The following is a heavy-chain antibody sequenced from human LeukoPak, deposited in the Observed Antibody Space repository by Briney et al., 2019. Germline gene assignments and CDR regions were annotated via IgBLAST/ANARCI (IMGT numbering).Heavy chain of an antibody. CDR3: ARARVPIAVAGLYYFDY. CDR2: IKPDSGSS. Sequence: ASVKLSCKASGYTFTAYYINWLRQAPGQGPEWMGWIKPDSGSSQNAQKLQGRVTMTRDTSSNSAYMDPPRLKSDDTAVYYWARARVPIAVAGLYYFDYWGQGALVTVSS. D-gene: IGHD6-19*01. J-gene: IGHJ4*02. V-gene: IGHV1-2*02. CDR1: GYTFTAYY.